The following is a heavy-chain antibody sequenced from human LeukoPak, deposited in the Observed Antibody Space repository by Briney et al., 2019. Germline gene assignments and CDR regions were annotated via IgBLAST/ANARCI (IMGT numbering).Heavy chain of an antibody. D-gene: IGHD2-21*01. CDR3: TYISSIPDRFTY. Sequence: GESLRLSCEVSGLTFIDAWVSWVRQAPGKGLEWVGRIKSKGSGGTTDHAAPVKGRFTISRDDSKNTVYLQMSSLGTEDTAIYFCTYISSIPDRFTYWGQGTLVTVSS. J-gene: IGHJ4*02. CDR2: IKSKGSGGTT. V-gene: IGHV3-15*01. CDR1: GLTFIDAW.